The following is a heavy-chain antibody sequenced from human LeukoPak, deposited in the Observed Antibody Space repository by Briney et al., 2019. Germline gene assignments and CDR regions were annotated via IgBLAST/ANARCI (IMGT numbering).Heavy chain of an antibody. CDR1: GGSISSGSYY. Sequence: SQTLSLTCTVSGGSISSGSYYWSWIRQPAGKGLEWIGRIYTSESTNYNPSLKSRVTISIDTSKNQFSLRLSSVTAADTAVYYCARVGGSFNAFDIWGQGTMVTVSS. CDR3: ARVGGSFNAFDI. V-gene: IGHV4-61*02. D-gene: IGHD3-16*01. J-gene: IGHJ3*02. CDR2: IYTSEST.